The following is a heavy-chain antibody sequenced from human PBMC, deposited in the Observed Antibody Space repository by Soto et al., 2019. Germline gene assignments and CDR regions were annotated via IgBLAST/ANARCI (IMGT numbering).Heavy chain of an antibody. V-gene: IGHV3-30-3*01. J-gene: IGHJ4*02. CDR2: ISYDGSNK. CDR3: ARDDYDSSGSKFDY. D-gene: IGHD3-22*01. Sequence: GGSLRLSCAASGFTFSSYAMHWVRQAPGKGLEWVAVISYDGSNKYDADSVKGRFTISRDNSKNTLYLQMNSLRAEDTAVYYCARDDYDSSGSKFDYWGQGTLVNAPQ. CDR1: GFTFSSYA.